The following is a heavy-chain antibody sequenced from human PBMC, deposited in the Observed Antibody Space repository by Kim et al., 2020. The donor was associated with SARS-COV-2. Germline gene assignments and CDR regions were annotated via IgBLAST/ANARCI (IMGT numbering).Heavy chain of an antibody. CDR3: TAADTVTSFSSDY. V-gene: IGHV1-69*01. J-gene: IGHJ4*02. D-gene: IGHD4-17*01. Sequence: YAQKFQGRVKMTADESTSTAYMELSSLRSEDTAVYYCTAADTVTSFSSDYWGQGTLVTVSS.